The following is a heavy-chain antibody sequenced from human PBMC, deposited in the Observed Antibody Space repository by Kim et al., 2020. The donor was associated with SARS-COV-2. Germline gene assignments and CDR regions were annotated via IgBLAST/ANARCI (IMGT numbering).Heavy chain of an antibody. Sequence: SVKVSCKASGGTFSSYAISWVRQAPGQGLEWMGGIIPIFGTANYAQKFQGRVTITADESTSTAYMELSSLRSEDTAVYYCAREEVAAGGNYYYYYGMDVWGQGTTVTVSS. CDR1: GGTFSSYA. CDR3: AREEVAAGGNYYYYYGMDV. J-gene: IGHJ6*02. V-gene: IGHV1-69*13. D-gene: IGHD5-12*01. CDR2: IIPIFGTA.